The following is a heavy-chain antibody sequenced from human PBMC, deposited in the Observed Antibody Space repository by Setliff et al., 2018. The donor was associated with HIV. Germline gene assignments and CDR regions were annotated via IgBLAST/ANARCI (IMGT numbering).Heavy chain of an antibody. Sequence: PSETLSLTCTVSGGFISSSSYYWGWIRQPPGKGLEWIGSIFNDGRTYYNPSLESRITIPMDTSTNQFSLKLSSVTAADTAVYFCARHFPSISLFFGDPGPFDRWGQGALVTVS. CDR3: ARHFPSISLFFGDPGPFDR. CDR2: IFNDGRT. CDR1: GGFISSSSYY. J-gene: IGHJ4*02. V-gene: IGHV4-39*01. D-gene: IGHD3-10*01.